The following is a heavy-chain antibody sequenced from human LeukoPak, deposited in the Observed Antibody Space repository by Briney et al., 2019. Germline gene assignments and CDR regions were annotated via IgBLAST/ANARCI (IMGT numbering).Heavy chain of an antibody. Sequence: GGSLRLSCAASGFTFDDYAMHWVRQAPGKGLEWVSGISWNSGSIGYADSVKGRFTISRDNAKNSLYLQMNSLRAEDTALCYCAKGILPRVAIPDYWGQGTLVTVSS. CDR3: AKGILPRVAIPDY. V-gene: IGHV3-9*01. CDR1: GFTFDDYA. D-gene: IGHD3-3*01. J-gene: IGHJ4*02. CDR2: ISWNSGSI.